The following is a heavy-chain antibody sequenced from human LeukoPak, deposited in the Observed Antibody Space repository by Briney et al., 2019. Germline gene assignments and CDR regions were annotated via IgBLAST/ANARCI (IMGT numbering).Heavy chain of an antibody. CDR2: IIPILGTA. CDR1: GGTFSSYA. Sequence: SVKASCKASGGTFSSYAISWVRQAPGQGLEWMGGIIPILGTANYAQKFQGRVTITADESTSTAYMELSSLRSEDTAVYYCARDSPQAPPDYYDSSGYYSGRAFDIWGQGTMVTVSS. CDR3: ARDSPQAPPDYYDSSGYYSGRAFDI. J-gene: IGHJ3*02. D-gene: IGHD3-22*01. V-gene: IGHV1-69*01.